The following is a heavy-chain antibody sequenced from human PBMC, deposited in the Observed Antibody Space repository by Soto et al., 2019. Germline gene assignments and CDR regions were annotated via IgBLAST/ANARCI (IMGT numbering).Heavy chain of an antibody. D-gene: IGHD3-22*01. V-gene: IGHV3-33*01. J-gene: IGHJ3*02. CDR2: IWYDGSNK. CDR1: GFTFSSYG. Sequence: GGSLRLSCAASGFTFSSYGMHWFRQAPGKGLEWVAVIWYDGSNKYYADSVKGRFTISRDNSKNTLYLQMNSLRAEDTAVYYCASAATYYYDSSGYYYGGAFDIWGQGTMVTVS. CDR3: ASAATYYYDSSGYYYGGAFDI.